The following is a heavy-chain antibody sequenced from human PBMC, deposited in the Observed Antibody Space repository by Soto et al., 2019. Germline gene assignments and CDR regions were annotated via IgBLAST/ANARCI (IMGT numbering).Heavy chain of an antibody. CDR2: ILHTGST. J-gene: IGHJ4*02. CDR3: ARSPRRVYGKWYLDS. Sequence: QVQLQESGPRLVKPSGTLSLTCGVSGDSFSSSNWWTWVRQSPGKGLEWIGDILHTGSTDYSPSRRSRVTLSIAASKKEFYLNLTSVTATDTAIYYCARSPRRVYGKWYLDSWGQGALVTVSS. D-gene: IGHD2-15*01. V-gene: IGHV4-4*02. CDR1: GDSFSSSNW.